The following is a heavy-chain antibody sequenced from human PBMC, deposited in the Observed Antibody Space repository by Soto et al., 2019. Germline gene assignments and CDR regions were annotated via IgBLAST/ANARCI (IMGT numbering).Heavy chain of an antibody. CDR1: GFTFSSYG. J-gene: IGHJ5*02. CDR2: ISYDGSNK. V-gene: IGHV3-30*18. CDR3: AKVHYYDSSGYYPRPWFDP. Sequence: PGGSLRLSCAASGFTFSSYGMHWVRQAPGKGLEWVAVISYDGSNKYYADSVKGRFTISRDNSKNTLYLQMNSLRAEDTAVYYCAKVHYYDSSGYYPRPWFDPWGQGTLVTVSS. D-gene: IGHD3-22*01.